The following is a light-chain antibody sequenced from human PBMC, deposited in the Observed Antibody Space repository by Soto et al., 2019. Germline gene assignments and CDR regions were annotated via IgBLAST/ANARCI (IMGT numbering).Light chain of an antibody. J-gene: IGLJ3*02. CDR1: SSDVGGYNY. CDR3: YTYTSISTGV. V-gene: IGLV2-14*01. CDR2: EVD. Sequence: QSALTQPASVSGSPGQSITISCTGTSSDVGGYNYVSWYQQHPGKAPNLMISEVDNRPSGVSNRFSGSKSGNTASLTISGLQAEDEADYYCYTYTSISTGVFGGGTKLTVL.